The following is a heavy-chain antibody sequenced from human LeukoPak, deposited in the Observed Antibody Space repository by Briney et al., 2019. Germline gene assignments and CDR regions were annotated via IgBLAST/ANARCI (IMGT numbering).Heavy chain of an antibody. CDR2: INAGNGNT. CDR3: ARGMELTMVRGVFDY. J-gene: IGHJ4*02. Sequence: ASVKVSCKASGYTFTSYDISWVRQAPGQRLEWMGWINAGNGNTKYSQKFQGRVTITRDTSASTAYMELSSLRSEDTAVYYCARGMELTMVRGVFDYWGQGTLVTVSS. CDR1: GYTFTSYD. V-gene: IGHV1-3*01. D-gene: IGHD3-10*01.